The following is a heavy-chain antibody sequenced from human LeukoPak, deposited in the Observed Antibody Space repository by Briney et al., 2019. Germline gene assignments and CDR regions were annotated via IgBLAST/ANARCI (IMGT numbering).Heavy chain of an antibody. CDR3: ARGPSRDGYNLPDY. V-gene: IGHV4-34*01. D-gene: IGHD5-24*01. Sequence: SETLSLTCAVYGGSFSGYYWSWIRQPPGKGLEWIGEINHSGSTNYNPSLKSRVTISVDTSKNQFFLKLSSVTAADTAVYYCARGPSRDGYNLPDYWGQGTLVTVSS. CDR2: INHSGST. J-gene: IGHJ4*02. CDR1: GGSFSGYY.